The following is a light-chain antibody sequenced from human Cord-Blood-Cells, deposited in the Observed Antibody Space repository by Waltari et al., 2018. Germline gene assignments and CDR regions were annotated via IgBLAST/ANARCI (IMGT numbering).Light chain of an antibody. Sequence: DIQMTQSPSSLSASVGDRVTITCRASQSISSDLNLYQQKPGKAPKLLIYAASSLQSGVPSRFSGSGSGTDFTLSISILQPEDFATYYCQQSYSTPPTFGQGTKVEIK. CDR1: QSISSD. V-gene: IGKV1-39*01. J-gene: IGKJ1*01. CDR3: QQSYSTPPT. CDR2: AAS.